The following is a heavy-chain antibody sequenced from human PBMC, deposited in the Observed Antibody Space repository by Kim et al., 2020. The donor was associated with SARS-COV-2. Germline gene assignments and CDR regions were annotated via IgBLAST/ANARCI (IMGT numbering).Heavy chain of an antibody. D-gene: IGHD2-2*01. V-gene: IGHV3-33*01. CDR1: GFTFSSYG. CDR3: ARDGGDIVVVPASPYYYYGMDV. J-gene: IGHJ6*02. CDR2: IWYDVSNK. Sequence: GGSRRLSCAASGFTFSSYGMHWVRQAPGKGLEWVAVIWYDVSNKYYADSVKGRFTISRDNSKNTLYLQMNSLRAEDTAVYYCARDGGDIVVVPASPYYYYGMDVWGQGTTVTVSS.